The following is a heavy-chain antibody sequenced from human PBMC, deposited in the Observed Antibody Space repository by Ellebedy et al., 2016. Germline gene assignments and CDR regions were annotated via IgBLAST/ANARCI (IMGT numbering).Heavy chain of an antibody. D-gene: IGHD6-13*01. CDR1: GFTFSSYS. CDR2: ISSSSSTI. Sequence: GESLKISCAASGFTFSSYSVNWVRQAPGKGLEWVSYISSSSSTIYYADSVKGRFTISRDNAKNSLYLQMNSLRAEDTAVYYCARDPDSSSWYGSGMDVWGQGTTVTVSS. J-gene: IGHJ6*02. V-gene: IGHV3-48*01. CDR3: ARDPDSSSWYGSGMDV.